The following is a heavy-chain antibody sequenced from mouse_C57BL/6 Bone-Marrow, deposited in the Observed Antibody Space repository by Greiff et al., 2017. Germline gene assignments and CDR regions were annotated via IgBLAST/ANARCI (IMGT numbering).Heavy chain of an antibody. J-gene: IGHJ4*01. Sequence: QVQLQQPGAELVKPGASVKMSCKASGYTFTSYWITWVKQRPGQGLEWIGDIYPGSGSTNYNEKFKSKATLTVDTSSSTAYMQLSSLTSEDYAVYYCARRGITTIVATNAMDYWGQGTSVTVSS. CDR2: IYPGSGST. CDR1: GYTFTSYW. CDR3: ARRGITTIVATNAMDY. D-gene: IGHD1-1*01. V-gene: IGHV1-55*01.